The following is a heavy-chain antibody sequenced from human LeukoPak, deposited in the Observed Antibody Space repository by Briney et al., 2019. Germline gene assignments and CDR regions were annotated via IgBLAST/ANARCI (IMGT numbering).Heavy chain of an antibody. CDR1: GFTFSSCS. CDR2: ISSSSSYI. V-gene: IGHV3-21*01. Sequence: GGSLRLSCAASGFTFSSCSMNWVRQAPGKGLEWVSSISSSSSYIYYADSVKGRFTISRDNAKNSLYLQMNSLRAEDTAVYYCARDERVVVVPAAAMRRGWFDPWGQGTLVTVSS. CDR3: ARDERVVVVPAAAMRRGWFDP. J-gene: IGHJ5*02. D-gene: IGHD2-2*01.